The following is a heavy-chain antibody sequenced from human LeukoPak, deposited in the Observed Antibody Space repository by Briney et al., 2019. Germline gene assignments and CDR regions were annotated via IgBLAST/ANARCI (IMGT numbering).Heavy chain of an antibody. CDR3: ARLPVGATSWTDY. Sequence: GASVKVSCKASGCTFTSYYVHWVRQAPGQGLEWMGIINPSGGSTSYAQKFQGRVTMTRDMSTSTVYMELSSLRSEDTAVYYCARLPVGATSWTDYWGQGTLVTVSS. D-gene: IGHD1-26*01. CDR2: INPSGGST. V-gene: IGHV1-46*01. CDR1: GCTFTSYY. J-gene: IGHJ4*02.